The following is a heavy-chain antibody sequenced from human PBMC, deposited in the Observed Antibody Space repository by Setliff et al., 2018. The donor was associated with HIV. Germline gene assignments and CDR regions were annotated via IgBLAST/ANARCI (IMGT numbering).Heavy chain of an antibody. CDR2: IIPIFGTA. CDR3: ARAGPLMITFGGPPDY. D-gene: IGHD3-16*01. CDR1: GGTFSSYA. V-gene: IGHV1-69*05. J-gene: IGHJ4*02. Sequence: GASVKVSCKASGGTFSSYAISWVRQAPGQGLEWMGGIIPIFGTANYAQKFQGRVTITTDESTSTAYMELNSLRAEDTAVYYCARAGPLMITFGGPPDYWGQGTLVTVSS.